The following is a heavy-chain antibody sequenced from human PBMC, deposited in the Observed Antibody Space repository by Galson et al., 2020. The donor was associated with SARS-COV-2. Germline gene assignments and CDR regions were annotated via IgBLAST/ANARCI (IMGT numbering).Heavy chain of an antibody. CDR2: IYYSGST. CDR3: ARGSYYYDSSGYGP. V-gene: IGHV4-30-4*01. D-gene: IGHD3-22*01. Sequence: ETSETLSLTCTVSGGSISSGDYYWSWIRQPPGKGLEWIGYIYYSGSTYYNPSLKSRVTISVDTSKNQFSLKLGSVTAADTAVYYCARGSYYYDSSGYGPWGQGTMVTVSS. J-gene: IGHJ3*01. CDR1: GGSISSGDYY.